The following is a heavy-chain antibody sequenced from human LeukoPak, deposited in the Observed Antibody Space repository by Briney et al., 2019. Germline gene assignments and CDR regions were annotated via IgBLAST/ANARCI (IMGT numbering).Heavy chain of an antibody. CDR1: GFTYRSYS. CDR2: ICSSSSYI. V-gene: IGHV3-21*01. J-gene: IGHJ5*02. Sequence: GGPVTLFCAASGFTYRSYSMHCLPQAPGKALEGVSSICSSSSYIYYADPGKGRFTITRDNAKNLLYRQMNNVRAEDTAVYYCARGLSGGIAAAGLEDWFGHWGQGTLVTVSS. D-gene: IGHD6-13*01. CDR3: ARGLSGGIAAAGLEDWFGH.